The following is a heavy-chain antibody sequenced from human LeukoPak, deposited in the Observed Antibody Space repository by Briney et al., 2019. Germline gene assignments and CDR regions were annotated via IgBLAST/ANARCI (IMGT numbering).Heavy chain of an antibody. J-gene: IGHJ2*01. D-gene: IGHD3-3*01. V-gene: IGHV4-59*08. CDR3: ARRFLSYWYFDL. Sequence: SETLSLTCTVSGASVRSCRWNWIRQPPGKGLEWIGYISNDGSTNYNSSLKSRVTISVDTSKNQFSLRLRSVTAADTAVYYCARRFLSYWYFDLWGRGTLVTVSS. CDR2: ISNDGST. CDR1: GASVRSCR.